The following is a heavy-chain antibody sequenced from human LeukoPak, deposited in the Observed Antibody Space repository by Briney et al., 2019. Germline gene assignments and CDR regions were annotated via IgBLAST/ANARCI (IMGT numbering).Heavy chain of an antibody. CDR3: ARLESTKGDLDY. J-gene: IGHJ4*02. CDR2: IYYSGST. Sequence: SETLSLTCTVSGGSISSGGYYWRWIRQHPGKGLEWIGYIYYSGSTYYNPSLKSRVTISVDTSKNQFSLKLSSVTAADTAVYYCARLESTKGDLDYWGQGTLVTVSS. CDR1: GGSISSGGYY. V-gene: IGHV4-31*03. D-gene: IGHD1-26*01.